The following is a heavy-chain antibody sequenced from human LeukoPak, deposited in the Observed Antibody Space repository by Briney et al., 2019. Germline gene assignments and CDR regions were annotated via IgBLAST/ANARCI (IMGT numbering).Heavy chain of an antibody. D-gene: IGHD3-10*01. Sequence: SQTLSLTCTLSGRFLSSGGYYWGWIRQHPGRGLEWFGYIYYSGSTYYNPSRKSRVTISVDTSKNQSSLKLSCVTAADTAVYYCARDRAYYDSGSSNWFDPGGRGTLIIVSS. CDR2: IYYSGST. V-gene: IGHV4-31*03. CDR1: GRFLSSGGYY. J-gene: IGHJ5*02. CDR3: ARDRAYYDSGSSNWFDP.